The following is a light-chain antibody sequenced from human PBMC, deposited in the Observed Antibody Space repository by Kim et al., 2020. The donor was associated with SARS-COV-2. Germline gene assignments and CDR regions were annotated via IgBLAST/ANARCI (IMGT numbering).Light chain of an antibody. Sequence: DIVMTQSPLSLPVTPGEPASISCRSSQSLLHSNGYNYLDWYLQKPGQSPQLLIYLGSNRASGVPDRFSGSGSGTDFTLKISRVEAEDDGVYYCMQALQTPPTFGQGTKVDIK. J-gene: IGKJ1*01. CDR3: MQALQTPPT. CDR2: LGS. CDR1: QSLLHSNGYNY. V-gene: IGKV2-28*01.